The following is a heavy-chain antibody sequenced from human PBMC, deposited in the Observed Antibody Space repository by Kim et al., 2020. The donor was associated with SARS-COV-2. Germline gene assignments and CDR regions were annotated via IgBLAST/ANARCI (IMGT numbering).Heavy chain of an antibody. J-gene: IGHJ5*02. D-gene: IGHD1-26*01. V-gene: IGHV3-21*01. CDR1: GFTFSSYS. CDR2: ISSSSSYI. CDR3: ARRRKPSIVGERGWFDP. Sequence: GGSLRLSCAASGFTFSSYSMNWVRQAPGKGLEWVSSISSSSSYIYYADSVKGRFTISRDNAKNSLYLQMNSLRAEDTAVYYCARRRKPSIVGERGWFDPWGQGTLVTVSS.